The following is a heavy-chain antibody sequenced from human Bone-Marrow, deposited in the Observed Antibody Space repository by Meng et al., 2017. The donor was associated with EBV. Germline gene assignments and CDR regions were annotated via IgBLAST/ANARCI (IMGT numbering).Heavy chain of an antibody. Sequence: HAQLDEAGPVLVKPPRTLSITCAVSGGSISSSNWWSWVRQPPGKGLEWIGEIYHSGSTNYNPSLKSRVTISVDKSKNQFSLKLSSVTAADTAVYYCASLAAAGPPFDYWGQGTLVTVSS. J-gene: IGHJ4*02. CDR1: GGSISSSNW. V-gene: IGHV4-4*03. CDR3: ASLAAAGPPFDY. CDR2: IYHSGST. D-gene: IGHD6-13*01.